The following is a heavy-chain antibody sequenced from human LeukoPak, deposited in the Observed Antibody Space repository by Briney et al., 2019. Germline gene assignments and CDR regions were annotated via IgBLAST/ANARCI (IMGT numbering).Heavy chain of an antibody. CDR3: ARDLRLQTYYYYGMDV. CDR1: GFTFSSYA. CDR2: ISYDGSNK. D-gene: IGHD4-11*01. Sequence: GGSLRLSCAASGFTFSSYAMHWVRQAPGKGLEWEAVISYDGSNKYYAGSVKGRFTISRDNSKNTLYLQMNSLRAEDTAVYYCARDLRLQTYYYYGMDVWGQGTTVTVSS. V-gene: IGHV3-30-3*01. J-gene: IGHJ6*02.